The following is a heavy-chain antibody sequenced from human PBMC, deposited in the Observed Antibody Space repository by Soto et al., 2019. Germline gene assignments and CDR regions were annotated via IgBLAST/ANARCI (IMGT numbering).Heavy chain of an antibody. CDR3: ARHFSGYYFDY. CDR2: IYYRGST. D-gene: IGHD3-3*02. V-gene: IGHV4-39*01. CDR1: GGSISSNNYF. J-gene: IGHJ4*02. Sequence: PSETLSLTCTVSGGSISSNNYFWGWIRQPPGKGLEWIGSIYYRGSTYYNPSLTSRVTISVDTTKNQFSLKLSSVTAADTAVYYCARHFSGYYFDYRGQGTQVTVSS.